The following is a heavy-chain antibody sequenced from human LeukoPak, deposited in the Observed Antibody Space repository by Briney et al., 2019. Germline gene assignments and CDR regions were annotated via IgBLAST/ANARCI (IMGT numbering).Heavy chain of an antibody. CDR1: GFTFSSYA. V-gene: IGHV3-48*04. CDR2: ISSSGSTI. D-gene: IGHD5-12*01. J-gene: IGHJ3*02. Sequence: GGSLRLSCAASGFTFSSYAMSWVRQAPGKGLEWVSYISSSGSTIYYADSVKGRFTISRDNAKNSLYLQMNSLRAEDTAVYYCARFLVATDAFDIWGQGTMVTVSS. CDR3: ARFLVATDAFDI.